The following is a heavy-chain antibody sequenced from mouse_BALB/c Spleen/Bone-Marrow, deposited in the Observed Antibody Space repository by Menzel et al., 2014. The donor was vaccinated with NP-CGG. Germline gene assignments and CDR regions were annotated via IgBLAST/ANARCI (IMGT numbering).Heavy chain of an antibody. CDR2: ISGDGRYT. J-gene: IGHJ3*01. Sequence: EVQLVESGGGLVKSGGSLKLSCAASGFSFSNYGMSWVRQTPEKRLEWVATISGDGRYTFYSDSVKGRFTISRDDAKNNLYLQLNSLRSEDTALYYCARHAYYDQTEVSFVYWGQGTLVTVPA. CDR3: ARHAYYDQTEVSFVY. CDR1: GFSFSNYG. D-gene: IGHD2-4*01. V-gene: IGHV5-9-2*01.